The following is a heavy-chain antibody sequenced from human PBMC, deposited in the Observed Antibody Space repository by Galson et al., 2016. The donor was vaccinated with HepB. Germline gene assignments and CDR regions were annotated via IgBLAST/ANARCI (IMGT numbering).Heavy chain of an antibody. CDR3: ARATSIVVVTPPC. CDR2: ISGSGGNI. J-gene: IGHJ4*02. Sequence: SLRLSCAASGFMFSSYWMSWVRQAPGKGLEWVSAISGSGGNIYYADSVKGRFTISRDNSKNMLHLQMNSLRAEDTAVYYCARATSIVVVTPPCWGQGTLVTVSS. CDR1: GFMFSSYW. V-gene: IGHV3-23*01. D-gene: IGHD2-21*02.